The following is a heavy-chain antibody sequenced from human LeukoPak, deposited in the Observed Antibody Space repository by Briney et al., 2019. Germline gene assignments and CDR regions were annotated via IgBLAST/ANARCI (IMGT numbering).Heavy chain of an antibody. J-gene: IGHJ4*02. CDR1: GYSSTSYW. V-gene: IGHV5-51*01. CDR2: IYHGDSDT. Sequence: PGESLKISCKGSGYSSTSYWSGWVRQMSGKGLEWMGIIYHGDSDTRYSPSFQAPVSTSADKSITTAYLQWSSLNASDTAMYYCARPSSVTNPDYWGQGTLVTVSS. D-gene: IGHD2-21*02. CDR3: ARPSSVTNPDY.